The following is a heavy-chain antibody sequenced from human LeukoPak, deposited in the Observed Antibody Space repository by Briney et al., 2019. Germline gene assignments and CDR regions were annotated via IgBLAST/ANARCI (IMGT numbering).Heavy chain of an antibody. CDR3: ARNYYDSSGYLPD. J-gene: IGHJ4*02. CDR1: GGSFSGYF. Sequence: SETLSLTCAAYGGSFSGYFWSWIRQPPGKGLEWIGEINHSGSTNYNPSLKSRVTISVDTSKRQFSLKLSSVTAADTALYYCARNYYDSSGYLPDWGQGTLVTVSS. V-gene: IGHV4-34*01. D-gene: IGHD3-22*01. CDR2: INHSGST.